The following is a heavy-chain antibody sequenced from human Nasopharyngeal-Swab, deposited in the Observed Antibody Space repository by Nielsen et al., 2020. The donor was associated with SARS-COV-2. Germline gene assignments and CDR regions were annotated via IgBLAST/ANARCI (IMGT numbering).Heavy chain of an antibody. J-gene: IGHJ4*02. D-gene: IGHD6-13*01. Sequence: GGSLRLSCVASGLTFSSYAMSCVRQVPGKGLEWVSAISGSGGSTYYADSVKGRFTISRDNSKNTLYLQMNSLRAEDTAVYYCAKDRYSWVAAAAPGVYFDYWGQGTLVTVSS. CDR1: GLTFSSYA. CDR2: ISGSGGST. V-gene: IGHV3-23*01. CDR3: AKDRYSWVAAAAPGVYFDY.